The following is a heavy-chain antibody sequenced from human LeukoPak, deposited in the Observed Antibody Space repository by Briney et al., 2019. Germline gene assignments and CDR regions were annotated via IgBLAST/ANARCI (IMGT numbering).Heavy chain of an antibody. D-gene: IGHD3-22*01. CDR1: GDSISSGDYY. CDR3: ARGQYSYDSSGAFDI. J-gene: IGHJ3*02. V-gene: IGHV4-61*02. Sequence: SETLSLTCTVSGDSISSGDYYWGWIRQPAGKGLEWIGRISSSGSTNYNPSLKSRVTISVDTSKNQFSLKLSSVTAADTAVYFCARGQYSYDSSGAFDIWGQGTMVTVSS. CDR2: ISSSGST.